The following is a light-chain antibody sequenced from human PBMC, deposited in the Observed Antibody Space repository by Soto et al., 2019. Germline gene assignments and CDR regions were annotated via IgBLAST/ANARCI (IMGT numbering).Light chain of an antibody. CDR1: SGDVGGYNY. Sequence: QRALTKPPSASGSPGQSVTISCTGTSGDVGGYNYVSWYQQHPGKAPKLMIFEVSERPSGVPDRFSASKSGNTASLTVSGLQAEGEADYYCSSYAGSNNYVFGTGTKVTVL. CDR2: EVS. V-gene: IGLV2-8*01. J-gene: IGLJ1*01. CDR3: SSYAGSNNYV.